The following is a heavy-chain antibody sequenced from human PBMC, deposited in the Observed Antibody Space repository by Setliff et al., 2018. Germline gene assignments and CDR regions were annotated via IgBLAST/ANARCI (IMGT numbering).Heavy chain of an antibody. CDR3: ARTCSGSGCYAGLES. D-gene: IGHD2-15*01. CDR1: GFTFSTYR. Sequence: PGGSLRLSCAASGFTFSTYRMHWVRQAPGKGLEWVAVIWEDGGNKYHADSVKGRFTISRDNAKNSLFLQMNSLRAEDTAVYYCARTCSGSGCYAGLESWGQGTPVTVSS. J-gene: IGHJ4*02. V-gene: IGHV3-33*08. CDR2: IWEDGGNK.